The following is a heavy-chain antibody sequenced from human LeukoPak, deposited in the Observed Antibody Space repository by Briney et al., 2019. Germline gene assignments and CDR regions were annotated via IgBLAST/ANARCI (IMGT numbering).Heavy chain of an antibody. CDR1: GYTFTSYG. J-gene: IGHJ4*02. CDR2: ISAYNGNT. Sequence: GASVKVSSKASGYTFTSYGISWVRQAPGQGLEWMGWISAYNGNTNYAQKLQGRVTMTTDTSTSTAYMELRSLRSDDTAVYYCARARYYYDSSGYPLLDYWGQGPLVTVSS. D-gene: IGHD3-22*01. V-gene: IGHV1-18*01. CDR3: ARARYYYDSSGYPLLDY.